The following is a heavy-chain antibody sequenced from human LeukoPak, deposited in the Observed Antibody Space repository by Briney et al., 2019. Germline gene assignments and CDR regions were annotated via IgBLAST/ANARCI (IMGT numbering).Heavy chain of an antibody. Sequence: GGSLRLSCAASGFTFSSYSMNWVRQAPGKGLEWVSSISSSSSYIYYADSVKGRFTISRDNAKNSLYLQMNSLRAEDTAVYYCARDPYSVLNERDDYWGQGTLVTVSS. CDR3: ARDPYSVLNERDDY. J-gene: IGHJ4*02. V-gene: IGHV3-21*01. D-gene: IGHD2-8*01. CDR1: GFTFSSYS. CDR2: ISSSSSYI.